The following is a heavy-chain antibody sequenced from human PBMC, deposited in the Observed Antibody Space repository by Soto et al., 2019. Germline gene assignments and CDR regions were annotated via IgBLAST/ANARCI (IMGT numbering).Heavy chain of an antibody. Sequence: QVQLQQWGAGLLKPSETLSLTCAVYGGSFSGYYWSWIRQPPGKGLEWIGEINHSGSTNYNPSLNSRVTISVDTSKNQFSLKLSSVTAADTAVYYCARIPYYYDSSGYSSFDYWGQGTLVTVSS. V-gene: IGHV4-34*01. D-gene: IGHD3-22*01. CDR2: INHSGST. CDR3: ARIPYYYDSSGYSSFDY. CDR1: GGSFSGYY. J-gene: IGHJ4*02.